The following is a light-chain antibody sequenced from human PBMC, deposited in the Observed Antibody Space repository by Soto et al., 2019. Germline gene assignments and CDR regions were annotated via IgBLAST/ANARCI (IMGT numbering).Light chain of an antibody. V-gene: IGKV1-9*01. CDR3: QLVNVYPST. CDR1: QGIGSF. Sequence: IQLYQSPSSLSASVGDRVTITCLASQGIGSFLAWYQQKPGKAPKLLIYDASTLHSGVPSRFSGGGSGTDFTLTISSLQPEDFATYYCQLVNVYPSTFGGGTKVDI. CDR2: DAS. J-gene: IGKJ4*01.